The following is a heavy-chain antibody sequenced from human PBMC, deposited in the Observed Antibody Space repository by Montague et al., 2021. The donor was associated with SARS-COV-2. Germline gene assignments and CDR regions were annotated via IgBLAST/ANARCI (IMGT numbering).Heavy chain of an antibody. CDR3: ARRVTGTTVHYYYYGMDV. CDR1: GGSISSSSYY. Sequence: SETLSLTCTVSGGSISSSSYYWGWIRQPPGKGLEWIGSIYYSGSTYYKPSLKSRVTISVDTSTNHFSLKLSSVTAADTAVYYCARRVTGTTVHYYYYGMDVWGQGTTVTVSS. D-gene: IGHD1-20*01. J-gene: IGHJ6*02. CDR2: IYYSGST. V-gene: IGHV4-39*01.